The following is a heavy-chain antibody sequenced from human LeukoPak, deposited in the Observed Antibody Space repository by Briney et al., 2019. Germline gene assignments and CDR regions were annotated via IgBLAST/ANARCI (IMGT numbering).Heavy chain of an antibody. D-gene: IGHD3-3*01. J-gene: IGHJ4*02. Sequence: SETLSLTCAVSGGSISSGGYSWSWIRQPPGKGLEWIGYIYHSGSTYYNPSLKSRVTISVDRSKNQFSLKLSSVTAADTAVYYCARGYYDFWSGYPHYFDYWGQGTLVTVSS. V-gene: IGHV4-30-2*01. CDR3: ARGYYDFWSGYPHYFDY. CDR1: GGSISSGGYS. CDR2: IYHSGST.